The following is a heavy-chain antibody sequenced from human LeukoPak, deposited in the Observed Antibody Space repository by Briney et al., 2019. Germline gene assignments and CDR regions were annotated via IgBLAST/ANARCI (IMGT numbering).Heavy chain of an antibody. CDR3: ARVSDCSSTSCQSGAFDI. Sequence: SETLSLTCTVSGGSISSGGYYWSWIRQHPGKGLEWIGYIYYSGSTYYNPSLKSRVTISVDTSKNQFSLKLSSVTAADTAVYYCARVSDCSSTSCQSGAFDIWGQGTMVTVSS. CDR1: GGSISSGGYY. CDR2: IYYSGST. D-gene: IGHD2-2*01. J-gene: IGHJ3*02. V-gene: IGHV4-31*03.